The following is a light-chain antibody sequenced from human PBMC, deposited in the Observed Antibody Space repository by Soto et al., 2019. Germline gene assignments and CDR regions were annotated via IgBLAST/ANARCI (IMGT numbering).Light chain of an antibody. CDR2: GAS. CDR1: QSVGSN. J-gene: IGKJ1*01. V-gene: IGKV3-15*01. CDR3: QQYNNWPRT. Sequence: EIVMTQSPATLSVSPGDRAALSCRASQSVGSNLAWYQQKPGQAPRLLIYGASTRATGIPARFSGSRSGTEFTLTISSLQSEDFAVYYCQQYNNWPRTFGQGTKVEIK.